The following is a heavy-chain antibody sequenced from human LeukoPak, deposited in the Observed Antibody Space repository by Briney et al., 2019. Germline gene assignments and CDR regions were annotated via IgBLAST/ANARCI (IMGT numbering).Heavy chain of an antibody. J-gene: IGHJ4*02. CDR1: GFTFSSYW. V-gene: IGHV3-7*01. D-gene: IGHD6-13*01. CDR3: ARVWVRIAAAGTLDY. CDR2: IKQDGSEK. Sequence: GGSLRLSCAASGFTFSSYWMSWVRPAPGKGREWVANIKQDGSEKYYVDSVKGRFTISRDNPKNSLYLQMNSLRAEDTAVYYCARVWVRIAAAGTLDYWGQGTLVTVSS.